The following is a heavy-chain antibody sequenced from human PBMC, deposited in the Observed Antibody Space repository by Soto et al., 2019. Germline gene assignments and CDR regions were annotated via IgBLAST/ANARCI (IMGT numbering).Heavy chain of an antibody. J-gene: IGHJ6*02. D-gene: IGHD3-9*01. Sequence: ASVKVSCKASGYTFTSYGISWVRQAPGQGLEWMGWISAYNGNTNYAQKLQGRVTMTTDTSTSTAYMELRSLRSDDTAVYYCARVSRFDYHIFVPDYYYYGMDVWGQGTRVTVSS. CDR2: ISAYNGNT. CDR3: ARVSRFDYHIFVPDYYYYGMDV. CDR1: GYTFTSYG. V-gene: IGHV1-18*01.